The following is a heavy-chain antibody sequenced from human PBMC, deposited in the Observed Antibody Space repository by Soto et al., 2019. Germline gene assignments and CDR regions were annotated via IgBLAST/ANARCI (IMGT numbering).Heavy chain of an antibody. J-gene: IGHJ3*02. CDR1: GFTSSSYA. CDR2: ISGSGGST. D-gene: IGHD6-19*01. V-gene: IGHV3-23*01. CDR3: AKNDLNRGFSTGWHWVNAFDI. Sequence: GGSLRLSCAASGFTSSSYAMSWVRQAPGKGLEWVSAISGSGGSTYYADSVKGRFTISRDNSKNTLYLQMNSLRAEDTAVYYCAKNDLNRGFSTGWHWVNAFDISGQGTMLTVSS.